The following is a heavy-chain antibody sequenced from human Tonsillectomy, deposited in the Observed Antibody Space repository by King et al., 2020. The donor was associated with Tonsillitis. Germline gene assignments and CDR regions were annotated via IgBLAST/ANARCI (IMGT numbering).Heavy chain of an antibody. Sequence: VQLVESGGGLVKPGGSLRLSCAASGFTFSSHAMNWVRQAPGKGLEWVSSILSSSSYIYYADSLKGRFTISRDNAKNSLYLQMDSLIAEDTALYFCARDHGAAAGLLDLWGRGTLVTVSS. CDR1: GFTFSSHA. J-gene: IGHJ2*01. CDR2: ILSSSSYI. D-gene: IGHD6-25*01. V-gene: IGHV3-21*01. CDR3: ARDHGAAAGLLDL.